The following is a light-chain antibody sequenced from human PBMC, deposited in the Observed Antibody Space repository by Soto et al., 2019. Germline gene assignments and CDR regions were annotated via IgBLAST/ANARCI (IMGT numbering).Light chain of an antibody. CDR3: QQYNSYSYT. Sequence: DIQMTQSPSTLSASVRDRVTITCRVSQSISSWLAWYQQKPGKAPKLLIYDASSLESGVPSRFSGSGSGTEFTLPISSLQPDDFATYYCQQYNSYSYTFGQGTQLEIK. J-gene: IGKJ2*01. CDR2: DAS. V-gene: IGKV1-5*01. CDR1: QSISSW.